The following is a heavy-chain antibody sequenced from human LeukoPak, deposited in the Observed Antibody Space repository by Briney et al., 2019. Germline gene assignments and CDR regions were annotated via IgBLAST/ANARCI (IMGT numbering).Heavy chain of an antibody. D-gene: IGHD6-19*01. CDR1: GFTFGHYA. CDR2: LTGSGGIP. Sequence: GGSLRLSCAASGFTFGHYAIDWVRDAPGKGLEWVSGLTGSGGIPYLAHSARGRFTISRDNSKNTLYLQITSLRAEDTAFYYCAKTTAGYSSGRYPGWPMDYWGQGTLVTVSS. J-gene: IGHJ4*02. V-gene: IGHV3-23*01. CDR3: AKTTAGYSSGRYPGWPMDY.